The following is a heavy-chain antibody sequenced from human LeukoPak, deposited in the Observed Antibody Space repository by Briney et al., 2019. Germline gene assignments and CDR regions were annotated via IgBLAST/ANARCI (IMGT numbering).Heavy chain of an antibody. CDR2: IKSKTDGGTT. J-gene: IGHJ4*02. CDR1: GFTFSNAW. D-gene: IGHD2-15*01. Sequence: PGGSLRLSCAASGFTFSNAWMSWVRQAPGKGLEWVGRIKSKTDGGTTDYAAPVKGRFTISRDDSKNTLYLQMNSLKTEDTAVYYCTTGDIVVVEGFDYWGQGTLVTVSS. CDR3: TTGDIVVVEGFDY. V-gene: IGHV3-15*01.